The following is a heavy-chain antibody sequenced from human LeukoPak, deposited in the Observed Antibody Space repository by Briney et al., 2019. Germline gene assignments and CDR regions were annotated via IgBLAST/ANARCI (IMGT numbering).Heavy chain of an antibody. V-gene: IGHV3-23*01. D-gene: IGHD4-17*01. CDR2: IRGGGGSA. CDR3: ARDPNGDYIGAFDM. Sequence: GVSLRLSCTASGFTFSAYAMMWVRQAPGKGPEWVSAIRGGGGSAFYADSVKGRFTISRDNSKYTLFLQMNSLRAEDTAVYYCARDPNGDYIGAFDMWDPGTMVTVSS. CDR1: GFTFSAYA. J-gene: IGHJ3*02.